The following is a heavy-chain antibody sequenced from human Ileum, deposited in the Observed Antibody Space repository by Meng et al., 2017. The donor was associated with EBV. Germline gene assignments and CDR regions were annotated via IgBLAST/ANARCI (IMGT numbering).Heavy chain of an antibody. Sequence: QLEVSGPGRVQPPELLSLPCTVSGGSFSRYYWSWIRQPPGKGLEWIGYIYYSGSTNYNPSLKSRVTISVDTSKNQFSLNLSSVTAADTAVYYCARGGWSLDYWGQGTLVTVSS. CDR3: ARGGWSLDY. CDR2: IYYSGST. V-gene: IGHV4-59*08. CDR1: GGSFSRYY. D-gene: IGHD2-15*01. J-gene: IGHJ4*02.